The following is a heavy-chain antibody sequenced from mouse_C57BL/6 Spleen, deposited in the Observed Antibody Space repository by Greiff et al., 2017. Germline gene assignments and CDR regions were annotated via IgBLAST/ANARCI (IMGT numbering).Heavy chain of an antibody. D-gene: IGHD2-4*01. V-gene: IGHV3-6*01. CDR3: ARVGDYGFAY. Sequence: DVKLQESGPGLVKPSQSLSLTCSVTGYSITSGYYWNWIRQFPGNKLEWMGYISYDGSNNYNPSLKNRISITRDTSKNQFCLKLNSVTTEDTATYYCARVGDYGFAYWGQGTLVTVSA. J-gene: IGHJ3*01. CDR1: GYSITSGYY. CDR2: ISYDGSN.